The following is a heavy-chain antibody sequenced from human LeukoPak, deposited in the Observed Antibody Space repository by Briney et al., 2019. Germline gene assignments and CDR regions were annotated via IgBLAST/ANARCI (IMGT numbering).Heavy chain of an antibody. V-gene: IGHV4-59*01. Sequence: SETLSLTCTVSGGSISSYYWSWIRQPPGKGLEWIGYIYYSGSTNYNPSLKSRVTISVDTSKNQFSLKLSSVTAADTAVYYCARGAGHIYVDTSYWGQGTLVTVSS. CDR1: GGSISSYY. D-gene: IGHD5-18*01. J-gene: IGHJ4*02. CDR2: IYYSGST. CDR3: ARGAGHIYVDTSY.